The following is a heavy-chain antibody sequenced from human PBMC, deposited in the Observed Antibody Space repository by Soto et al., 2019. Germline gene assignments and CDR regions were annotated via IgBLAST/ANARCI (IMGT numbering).Heavy chain of an antibody. CDR2: IWYDGSNK. CDR1: GFIFSSYG. V-gene: IGHV3-33*01. Sequence: SLRLSCAASGFIFSSYGMHWVRQAPGKGLEGVAVIWYDGSNKYYADSVKGRFTISRDNSKNTLYLQMNSLRAEDTAVYYCARDRRPYIPYSSYGKDGWGQGTTVTVSS. CDR3: ARDRRPYIPYSSYGKDG. D-gene: IGHD2-15*01. J-gene: IGHJ6*02.